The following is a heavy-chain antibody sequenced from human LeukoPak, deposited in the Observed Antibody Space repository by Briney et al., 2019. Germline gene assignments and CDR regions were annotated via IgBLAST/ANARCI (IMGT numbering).Heavy chain of an antibody. J-gene: IGHJ5*02. D-gene: IGHD4-17*01. CDR1: GFTFSSYA. CDR2: IIPIFGTA. V-gene: IGHV1-69*06. CDR3: ARGGTVTCNWFDP. Sequence: GGSLRLSCAASGFTFSSYAISWVRQAPGQGLEWMGGIIPIFGTANYAQKFQGRVTITADKSTSTAYMELSSLRSEDTAVYYCARGGTVTCNWFDPWGQGTLVTVSS.